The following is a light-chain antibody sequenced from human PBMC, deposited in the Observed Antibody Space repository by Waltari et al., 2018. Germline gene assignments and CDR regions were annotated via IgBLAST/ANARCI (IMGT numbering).Light chain of an antibody. J-gene: IGLJ2*01. CDR1: SGHSSYA. CDR3: QAWGTGTKRE. V-gene: IGLV4-69*01. CDR2: VNSDGSH. Sequence: QVVLTQSPSASASLGASVELTCTLSSGHSSYAIAWHQQQPEKGPRYLMKVNSDGSHSRGDGIPDRFSGSSSGAERYLTISRLQSEDEADYYCQAWGTGTKREFGGGTKLTVL.